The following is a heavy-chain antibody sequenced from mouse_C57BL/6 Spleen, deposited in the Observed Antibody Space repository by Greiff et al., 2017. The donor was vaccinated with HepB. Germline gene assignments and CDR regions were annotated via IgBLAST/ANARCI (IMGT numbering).Heavy chain of an antibody. J-gene: IGHJ2*01. CDR2: IYPSDSET. D-gene: IGHD2-4*01. Sequence: QVQLQQSGAELVRPGSSVKLSCKASGYTFTSYWMDWVKQRPGQGLEWIGNIYPSDSETHYNQKFKDKATLTVDKSSSTAYMQLSSLTSEDSAVYYCARYDYGFFLFDYWGQGTTLTVSS. CDR1: GYTFTSYW. CDR3: ARYDYGFFLFDY. V-gene: IGHV1-61*01.